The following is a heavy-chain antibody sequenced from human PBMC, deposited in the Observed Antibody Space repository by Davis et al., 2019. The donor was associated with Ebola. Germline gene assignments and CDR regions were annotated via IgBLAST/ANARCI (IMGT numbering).Heavy chain of an antibody. Sequence: ASVKVSCKASGYTFTGYYMHWVRQAPGQGLEWMGWISAYNGNTNYAQKLQGRVTMTTDTSTSTAYMELRSLRSDDTAVYYCARGGYYDSSGYYLPNYYGMDVWGQGTTVTVSS. J-gene: IGHJ6*02. CDR3: ARGGYYDSSGYYLPNYYGMDV. CDR2: ISAYNGNT. CDR1: GYTFTGYY. V-gene: IGHV1-18*04. D-gene: IGHD3-22*01.